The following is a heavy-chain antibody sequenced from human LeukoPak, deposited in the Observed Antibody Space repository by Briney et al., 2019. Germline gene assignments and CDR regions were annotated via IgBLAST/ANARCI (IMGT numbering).Heavy chain of an antibody. Sequence: GGSLRLSCAASGFTFDDYAMHWVRQAPGKGLEWVSGISWNSGSIGYADSVKGRFIISRDNSKNMVYLQMNSLTVEDAATYYCAKRTMSAFDSWGQGTLLIVSS. D-gene: IGHD5-24*01. CDR3: AKRTMSAFDS. J-gene: IGHJ4*02. CDR1: GFTFDDYA. CDR2: ISWNSGSI. V-gene: IGHV3-9*01.